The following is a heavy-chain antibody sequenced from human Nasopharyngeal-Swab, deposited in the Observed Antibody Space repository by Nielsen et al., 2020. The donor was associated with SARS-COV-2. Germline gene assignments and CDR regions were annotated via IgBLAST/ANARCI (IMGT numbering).Heavy chain of an antibody. CDR3: ARFKGGGGSYFHFDY. CDR2: IYHSGST. CDR1: GGSISSSSYY. V-gene: IGHV4-39*07. D-gene: IGHD1-26*01. Sequence: SETLSLTCTVSGGSISSSSYYWGWIRQPPGKGLEWIGEIYHSGSTNYNPSLKSRVTISVDKSKNQFSLKLSSVTAADTAVYYCARFKGGGGSYFHFDYWGQGTLVTVSS. J-gene: IGHJ4*02.